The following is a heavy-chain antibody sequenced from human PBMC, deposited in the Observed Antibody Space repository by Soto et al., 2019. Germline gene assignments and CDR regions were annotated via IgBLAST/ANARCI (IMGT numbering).Heavy chain of an antibody. D-gene: IGHD3-22*01. J-gene: IGHJ4*02. CDR3: ARGYYDSSGYYFHPATD. Sequence: ASVKVSCKASGYTFTGYYMHWVRQAPGQGLEWMGWINPNSGGTNYAQKFQGRVTMTRDTSIGTAYMELSRLRSDDTAVYYCARGYYDSSGYYFHPATDWGQGTLVTVSS. CDR1: GYTFTGYY. CDR2: INPNSGGT. V-gene: IGHV1-2*02.